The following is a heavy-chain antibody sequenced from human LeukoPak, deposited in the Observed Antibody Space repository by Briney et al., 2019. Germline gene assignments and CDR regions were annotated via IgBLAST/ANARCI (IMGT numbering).Heavy chain of an antibody. D-gene: IGHD5-12*01. CDR1: GFTFSSYA. CDR2: ISGSGGST. J-gene: IGHJ4*02. V-gene: IGHV3-23*01. Sequence: PGGSLRLSCAASGFTFSSYAMSWVRQAPGKGLEWVSGISGSGGSTYYADSVKGRFTISRDNSNNTLYLQMNSLRAEDSAVYYCAKDEYSGYGSFDYWGQGTLVTVSS. CDR3: AKDEYSGYGSFDY.